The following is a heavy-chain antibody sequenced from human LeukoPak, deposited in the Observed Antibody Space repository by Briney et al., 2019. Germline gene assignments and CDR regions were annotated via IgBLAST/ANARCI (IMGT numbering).Heavy chain of an antibody. Sequence: GGSLRLSCAASGFTFSSYDMHWVRQATGKGLEWVSAIGTAGDTYYPGSVKGRFTISRENAKNSLYLQMNSRRAGDTAVYYCARATSNYYDSSGFDYWGQGTLVTVSS. V-gene: IGHV3-13*01. CDR2: IGTAGDT. CDR3: ARATSNYYDSSGFDY. J-gene: IGHJ4*02. CDR1: GFTFSSYD. D-gene: IGHD3-22*01.